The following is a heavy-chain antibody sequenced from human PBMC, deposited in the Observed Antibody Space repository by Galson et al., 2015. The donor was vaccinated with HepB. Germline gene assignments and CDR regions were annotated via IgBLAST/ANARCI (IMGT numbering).Heavy chain of an antibody. D-gene: IGHD3-3*01. CDR2: INRDGSST. J-gene: IGHJ4*02. CDR3: ARDGKGWSGYRYYFDN. CDR1: GFIFNNYW. Sequence: SLRLSCAASGFIFNNYWMHWVRQAPGKGLVWVSRINRDGSSTTYADSVEGRFTISRGNAKNTLYLQMNSLRAEDTAVYYCARDGKGWSGYRYYFDNWGQGTLVTVSS. V-gene: IGHV3-74*01.